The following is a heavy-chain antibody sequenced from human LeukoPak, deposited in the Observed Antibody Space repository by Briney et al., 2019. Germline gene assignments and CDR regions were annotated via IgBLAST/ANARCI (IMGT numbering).Heavy chain of an antibody. V-gene: IGHV3-30*02. D-gene: IGHD2-2*01. CDR3: ARADQGPLDY. CDR1: GFTFSSYG. CDR2: IRYGGSNQ. J-gene: IGHJ4*02. Sequence: GGSLRLSCAASGFTFSSYGMHWVRQAPGKGLEWVAFIRYGGSNQYYTNSVKGRFTISRDNARNTVYLHMNSLRAEDTAVFYCARADQGPLDYWGQGTLVTVSS.